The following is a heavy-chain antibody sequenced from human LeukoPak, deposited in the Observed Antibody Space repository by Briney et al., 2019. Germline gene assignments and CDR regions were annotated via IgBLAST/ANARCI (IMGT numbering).Heavy chain of an antibody. J-gene: IGHJ4*02. D-gene: IGHD2-15*01. CDR3: AKELAPAEGYCSGGSCNGFDY. CDR2: IGGSGGST. V-gene: IGHV3-23*01. CDR1: GFTFSGSA. Sequence: GGSLRLSCAASGFTFSGSAMHWVRQAPGKGLEWVSSIGGSGGSTYYADSVKGRFTISRDNSKNTLYLQMNSLRAEDTAVYYCAKELAPAEGYCSGGSCNGFDYWGQGTLVTVSS.